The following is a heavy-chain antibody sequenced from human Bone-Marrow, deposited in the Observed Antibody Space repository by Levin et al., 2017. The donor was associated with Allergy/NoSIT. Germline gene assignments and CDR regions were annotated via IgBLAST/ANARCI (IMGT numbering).Heavy chain of an antibody. J-gene: IGHJ4*02. CDR2: IIPIFGTA. D-gene: IGHD3-10*01. CDR1: GGTFSSYA. V-gene: IGHV1-69*13. CDR3: ARDGEGVYYGSGSYYDY. Sequence: AASVKVSCKASGGTFSSYAISWVRQAPGQGLEWMGGIIPIFGTANYAQKFQGRVTITADESTSTAYMELSSLRSEDTAVYYCARDGEGVYYGSGSYYDYWGQGTLVTVSS.